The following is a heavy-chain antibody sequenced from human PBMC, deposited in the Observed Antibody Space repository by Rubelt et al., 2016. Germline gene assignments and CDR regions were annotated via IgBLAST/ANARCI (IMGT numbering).Heavy chain of an antibody. CDR2: SRNKANGYTT. CDR1: GFTFSSYG. CDR3: TREGFQFSRDV. Sequence: EIGGGVVQPGRSLRLSCAASGFTFSSYGMHWVRQAPGKGLEWVGRSRNKANGYTTEYAASVKGRFTISRDESKNSLYLQMNSLKTEDTAVYYCTREGFQFSRDVWGQGTTVTVSS. V-gene: IGHV3-72*01. D-gene: IGHD3-10*01. J-gene: IGHJ6*02.